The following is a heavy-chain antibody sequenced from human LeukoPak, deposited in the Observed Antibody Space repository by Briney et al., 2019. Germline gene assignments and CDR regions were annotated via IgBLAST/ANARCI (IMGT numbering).Heavy chain of an antibody. CDR3: ARVGFKMGYGDYYYYYMDV. CDR1: GGSISSYY. CDR2: IYTSGST. D-gene: IGHD4-17*01. V-gene: IGHV4-4*07. Sequence: SETLSLTCTVSGGSISSYYWSWIRQPAGKGLEWIGRIYTSGSTNYNPSLKSRVTMSVDTSKNQFSLKLSSVTAADTAVYYCARVGFKMGYGDYYYYYMDVWGKGTTVTVSS. J-gene: IGHJ6*03.